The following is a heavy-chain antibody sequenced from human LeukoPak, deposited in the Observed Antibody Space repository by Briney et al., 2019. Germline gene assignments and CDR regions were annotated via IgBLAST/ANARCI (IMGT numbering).Heavy chain of an antibody. Sequence: PPETLSLTCTVSGYSISSDYYWGWVRQPPGKALEWIGNIFYSGSTYYSPSLKSRVTISLDTSRNQFSLKLNSVTAADTAVYYCAKSNGYGLIDIWGQGTMVTVSS. V-gene: IGHV4-38-2*02. CDR3: AKSNGYGLIDI. J-gene: IGHJ3*02. CDR2: IFYSGST. D-gene: IGHD3-22*01. CDR1: GYSISSDYY.